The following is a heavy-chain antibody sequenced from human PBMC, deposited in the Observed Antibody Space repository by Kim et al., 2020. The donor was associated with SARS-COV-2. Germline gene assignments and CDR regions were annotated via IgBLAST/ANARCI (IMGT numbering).Heavy chain of an antibody. D-gene: IGHD5-18*01. J-gene: IGHJ2*01. CDR1: GFTFSDYY. CDR3: ARVDPLQLWYWYFDL. V-gene: IGHV3-11*01. Sequence: GGSLRLSCAASGFTFSDYYMSWIRQAPGKGLEWVSYISSSGSTIYYADSVKGRFTISRDNAKNSLYLQMNSLRAEDTAVYYCARVDPLQLWYWYFDLWGRGTLVTVSS. CDR2: ISSSGSTI.